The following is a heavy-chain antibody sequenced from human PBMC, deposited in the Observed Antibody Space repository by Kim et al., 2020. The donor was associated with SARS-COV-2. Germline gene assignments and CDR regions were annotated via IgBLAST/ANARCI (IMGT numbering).Heavy chain of an antibody. Sequence: GGSLRLSCAASGFTFSSYSMNWVRQAPGKGLEWVSSISSSSSYIYYADSVKGRFTISRDNAKNSLYLQMNSLRAEDTAMYYCARTRQQLDKYYYYYGMDGWGQGTTVTVSS. CDR1: GFTFSSYS. CDR3: ARTRQQLDKYYYYYGMDG. J-gene: IGHJ6*02. CDR2: ISSSSSYI. D-gene: IGHD6-13*01. V-gene: IGHV3-21*04.